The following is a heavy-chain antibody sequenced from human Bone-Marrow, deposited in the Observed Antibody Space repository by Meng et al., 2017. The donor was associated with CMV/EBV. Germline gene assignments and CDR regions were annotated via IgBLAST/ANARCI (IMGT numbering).Heavy chain of an antibody. V-gene: IGHV4-34*01. Sequence: GSLRLSCAVYGGSFSGYYWSWIRQPPGKGLEWIGEINHSGSTNYNPSLKSRVTISVDTSKNQFSLKLSSVTAADTAVYYCARISGTYWGQGTMVTVSS. J-gene: IGHJ3*01. CDR3: ARISGTY. CDR1: GGSFSGYY. CDR2: INHSGST. D-gene: IGHD3-10*01.